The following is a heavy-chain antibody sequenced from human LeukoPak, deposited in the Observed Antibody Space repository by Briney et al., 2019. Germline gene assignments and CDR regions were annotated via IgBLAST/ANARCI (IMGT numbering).Heavy chain of an antibody. V-gene: IGHV3-9*01. D-gene: IGHD1-14*01. CDR1: GFTFDDYA. CDR2: ISWNSGSI. CDR3: AKTGPDAFDI. Sequence: GGSLRLSCAASGFTFDDYAMHWVRQAPGKGLEWVSGISWNSGSIGYADSVKGRFTISRDNSKNTLYLQMNSLRAEDTAVYYCAKTGPDAFDIWGQGTMVTVSS. J-gene: IGHJ3*02.